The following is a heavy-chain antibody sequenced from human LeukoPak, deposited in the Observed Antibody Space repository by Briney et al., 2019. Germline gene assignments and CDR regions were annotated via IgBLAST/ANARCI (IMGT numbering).Heavy chain of an antibody. CDR3: ARDVSYGYYYAYYFDY. CDR2: IKQDGSEK. J-gene: IGHJ4*02. CDR1: GFTFSSYW. V-gene: IGHV3-7*01. D-gene: IGHD3-22*01. Sequence: GGSLRLSCAASGFTFSSYWMSWVRQAPGKGLEWVANIKQDGSEKYYVDSVKGRFTISRDNAKNSLYLQMNGLRAEDTAVYYCARDVSYGYYYAYYFDYWGQGTLVTVSS.